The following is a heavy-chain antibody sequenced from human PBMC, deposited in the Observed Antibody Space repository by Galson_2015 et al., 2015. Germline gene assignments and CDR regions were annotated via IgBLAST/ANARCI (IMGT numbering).Heavy chain of an antibody. Sequence: SLRLSCAASGFTFSSYSMNWVRQAPGKGLEWVSSISSSSSYIYYADSVKGRFTISRDNAKNSLYLQMNSLRAEDTAVYYCARVPYNGYSYGFGYYYYGMDVWGQGTTVTVSS. CDR3: ARVPYNGYSYGFGYYYYGMDV. D-gene: IGHD5-18*01. V-gene: IGHV3-21*01. CDR1: GFTFSSYS. J-gene: IGHJ6*02. CDR2: ISSSSSYI.